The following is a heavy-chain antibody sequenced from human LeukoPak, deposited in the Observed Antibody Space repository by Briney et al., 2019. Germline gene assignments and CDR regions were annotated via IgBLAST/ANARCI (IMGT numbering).Heavy chain of an antibody. CDR1: GFTFSIYS. D-gene: IGHD4-17*01. V-gene: IGHV3-21*01. Sequence: GGSLRLSCEASGFTFSIYSISWFRQAPGKGLEWVSSITSRSSHIYYADSVKGRFTISRDNAKNSLFLQMNSLRAEDTAVYYCARGVTITEARNDYWGQGTLVTVSS. CDR3: ARGVTITEARNDY. CDR2: ITSRSSHI. J-gene: IGHJ4*02.